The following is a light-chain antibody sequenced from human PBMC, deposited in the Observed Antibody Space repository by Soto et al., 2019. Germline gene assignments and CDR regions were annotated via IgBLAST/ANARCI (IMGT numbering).Light chain of an antibody. Sequence: QSVLTQPPSASGTPGQRVTISCSGTNSYIGSNYVHWYQKVSGKAPKLLIYTNDQRPSGVPDRFSGSRSGASASLAISGLRPEDEADYYCATWDDPLSGPVFGGGTKLTVL. CDR3: ATWDDPLSGPV. V-gene: IGLV1-47*01. CDR1: NSYIGSNY. CDR2: TND. J-gene: IGLJ3*02.